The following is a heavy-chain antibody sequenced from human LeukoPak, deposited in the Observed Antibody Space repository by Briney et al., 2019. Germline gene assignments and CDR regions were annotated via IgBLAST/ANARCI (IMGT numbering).Heavy chain of an antibody. D-gene: IGHD3-10*01. V-gene: IGHV3-11*04. CDR3: ARDGSYGSGSYCLDY. CDR2: IDNSGSAT. CDR1: GFTFTDHY. J-gene: IGHJ4*02. Sequence: GGSLRLSCAASGFTFTDHYMTWIRQTPGKGLEWLSYIDNSGSATYYVDSVKGRFTISRDNTKKSLYLQMNNLRAEDTAVYYCARDGSYGSGSYCLDYWGQGTLVTVSS.